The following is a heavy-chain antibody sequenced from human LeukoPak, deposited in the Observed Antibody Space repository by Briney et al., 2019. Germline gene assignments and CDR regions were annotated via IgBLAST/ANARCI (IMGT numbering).Heavy chain of an antibody. CDR2: IKQDGSEK. CDR3: ARDGGGWNFDY. J-gene: IGHJ4*01. D-gene: IGHD6-19*01. V-gene: IGHV3-7*01. CDR1: GFTFSSYW. Sequence: GGSLRLSCAASGFTFSSYWMSWVRQAPGKGLEWVANIKQDGSEKYYADSVKGRFTISRDNSKNTLYLQMNSLRADDAAVYYCARDGGGWNFDYWGHGTLVTVSS.